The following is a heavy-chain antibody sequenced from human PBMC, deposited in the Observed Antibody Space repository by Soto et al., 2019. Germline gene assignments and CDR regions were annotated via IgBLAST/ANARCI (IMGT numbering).Heavy chain of an antibody. V-gene: IGHV3-11*05. CDR3: ARFFEERGGFDF. CDR1: GFSLSDYF. Sequence: QVHLVESGGGLVKPGGSLRLSCAASGFSLSDYFMSWIRQAPGKGLEWVSYISTRSSYTTDGDSMEGRFSISRDNAKNSVYRQMNSLRAEDTAVYYCARFFEERGGFDFWGQGTLVTVSS. J-gene: IGHJ4*02. CDR2: ISTRSSYT. D-gene: IGHD3-16*01.